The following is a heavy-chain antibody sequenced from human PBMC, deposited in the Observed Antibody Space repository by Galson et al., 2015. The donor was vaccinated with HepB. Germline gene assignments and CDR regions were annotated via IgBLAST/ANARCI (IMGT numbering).Heavy chain of an antibody. CDR3: ARASYGAASTHYFDY. Sequence: CAISGDSVSSNSAAWNWIRQSPSRGLEWLGRTYYRSKWYNDYAVSVKSRITINPDTSKNQFSLQQNSVTPEDTAVYYCARASYGAASTHYFDYWGQGTLVTVSS. J-gene: IGHJ4*02. V-gene: IGHV6-1*01. CDR2: TYYRSKWYN. CDR1: GDSVSSNSAA. D-gene: IGHD6-13*01.